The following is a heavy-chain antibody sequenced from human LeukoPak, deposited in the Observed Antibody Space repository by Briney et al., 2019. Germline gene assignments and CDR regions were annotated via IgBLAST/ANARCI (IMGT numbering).Heavy chain of an antibody. CDR3: ASFGDSGYDPFDY. D-gene: IGHD5-12*01. V-gene: IGHV1-2*02. Sequence: ASVTVSYKASGYTFTGYWMHLVRLAPGPGLEWIGWINPNSGGTNYAQKFQGRVPMTRDTSISTAYMELSRLRSDATAVYYCASFGDSGYDPFDYWGPGTLVTVSS. J-gene: IGHJ4*02. CDR1: GYTFTGYW. CDR2: INPNSGGT.